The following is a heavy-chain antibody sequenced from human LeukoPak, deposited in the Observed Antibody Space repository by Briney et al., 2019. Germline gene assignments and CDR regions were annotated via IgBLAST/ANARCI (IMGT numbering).Heavy chain of an antibody. CDR3: ARDASFYSYGYFYFDY. CDR1: GGSFSGYY. Sequence: KPSETLSLTCAVYGGSFSGYYWSWIRQPPGKGLEWIGEINHSGSTNYNPSLKSRVTISVDTFKNQFSLKLSSVTAADTAVYYCARDASFYSYGYFYFDYWGQGTLVTVSS. CDR2: INHSGST. V-gene: IGHV4-34*01. D-gene: IGHD5-18*01. J-gene: IGHJ4*02.